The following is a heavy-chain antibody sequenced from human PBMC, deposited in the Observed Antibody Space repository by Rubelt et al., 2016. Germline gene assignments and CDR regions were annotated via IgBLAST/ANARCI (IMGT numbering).Heavy chain of an antibody. Sequence: QVQLQQWGAGLLKPSETLSLTCAVYGGSFSGYYWSWIRQPPGKGLEWIGEINHSGSTNYNPSLKSRVTISVDTSKNQVSLKLGSVTAADTAVYYCAIMTTVTTYAFDIWGQGTLVTVSS. CDR1: GGSFSGYY. D-gene: IGHD4-17*01. CDR2: INHSGST. CDR3: AIMTTVTTYAFDI. V-gene: IGHV4-34*01. J-gene: IGHJ3*02.